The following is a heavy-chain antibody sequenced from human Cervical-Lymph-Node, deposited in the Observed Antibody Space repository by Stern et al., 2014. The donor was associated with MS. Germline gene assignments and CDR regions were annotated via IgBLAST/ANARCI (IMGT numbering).Heavy chain of an antibody. J-gene: IGHJ4*01. V-gene: IGHV1-2*02. CDR1: GYIFTDYY. D-gene: IGHD3-3*01. CDR3: ARGSGTAYDLRGDY. CDR2: INPNSGGT. Sequence: QMQLVQSGAEARAPGASMKVSCKASGYIFTDYYLHWVRQAPGQGLEWLGWINPNSGGTNYAQNLQGRVTMTRDTSISTAYMELRWLGSADTAVYYCARGSGTAYDLRGDYWGQGTLVTVSS.